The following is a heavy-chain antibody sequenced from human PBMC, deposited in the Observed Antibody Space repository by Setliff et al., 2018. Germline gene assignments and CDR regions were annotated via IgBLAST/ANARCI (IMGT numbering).Heavy chain of an antibody. Sequence: SETLSLTCTVSGGSISSGDYYWSWIRQPPGKGLEWIGEINHSGSTNYNPSLKSRVTISVDTSKNQFSLKLSSVTAADTAVYYCARARIQLWSSPYNWFDPWGQGTLVTVSS. CDR1: GGSISSGDYY. D-gene: IGHD5-18*01. CDR3: ARARIQLWSSPYNWFDP. J-gene: IGHJ5*02. V-gene: IGHV4-39*07. CDR2: INHSGST.